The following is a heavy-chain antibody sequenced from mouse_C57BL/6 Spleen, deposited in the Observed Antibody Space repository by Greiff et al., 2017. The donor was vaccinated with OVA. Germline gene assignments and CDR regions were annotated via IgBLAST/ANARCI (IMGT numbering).Heavy chain of an antibody. V-gene: IGHV1-82*01. CDR3: ARWVTTRTLYAMDY. Sequence: VQLQESGPELVKPGASVKISCKASGYAFSSSWMNWVKQRPGKGLEWIGRIYPGDGDTNYNGKFKGKATLTADKSFTTDYMQLSSLTSEDSAVYFWARWVTTRTLYAMDYWGQGTSVTVSS. CDR1: GYAFSSSW. D-gene: IGHD2-2*01. J-gene: IGHJ4*01. CDR2: IYPGDGDT.